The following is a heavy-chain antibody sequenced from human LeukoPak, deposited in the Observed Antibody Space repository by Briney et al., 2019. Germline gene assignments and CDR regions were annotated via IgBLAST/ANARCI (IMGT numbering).Heavy chain of an antibody. V-gene: IGHV3-21*01. CDR1: GFTFSSYS. CDR2: ISSSSSYI. J-gene: IGHJ4*02. Sequence: GGSLRLSCAASGFTFSSYSMNWVRQAPGKGLEWVSSISSSSSYIYYADSVKGRFTISRDNAKNSLYLQMNSLRAEDTAVYYCARAGGFGELEDYYFDYWGQGTLVTVSS. D-gene: IGHD3-10*01. CDR3: ARAGGFGELEDYYFDY.